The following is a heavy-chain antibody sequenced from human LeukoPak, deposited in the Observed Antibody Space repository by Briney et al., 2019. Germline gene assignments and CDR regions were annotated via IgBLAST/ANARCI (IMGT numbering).Heavy chain of an antibody. J-gene: IGHJ6*02. V-gene: IGHV3-48*02. D-gene: IGHD5-12*01. CDR2: ISSSSSTI. CDR1: GFTFSSYS. CDR3: ARDLVATIGIGYYYYYGMDV. Sequence: GGSLRLSCAASGFTFSSYSMNWVRQAPGKGLEWVSYISSSSSTIYYADSVKGRFTISRDNAKNSLYLQMNSLRDEDTAVYYCARDLVATIGIGYYYYYGMDVWGQGTTVTVPS.